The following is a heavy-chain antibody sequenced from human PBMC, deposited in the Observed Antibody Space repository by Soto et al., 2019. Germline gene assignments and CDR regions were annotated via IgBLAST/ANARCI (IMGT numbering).Heavy chain of an antibody. CDR3: ARREYCGAAYCNREMSDRNWFDP. CDR2: IYPGDSDT. D-gene: IGHD2-21*01. CDR1: GYTFTNYW. Sequence: RGESLKISCKGSGYTFTNYWIGWVRLLPGKGLEWMGIIYPGDSDTRYSPSFRGQVTISVDKSISTAYLQWSSLKASDTATYYCARREYCGAAYCNREMSDRNWFDPWGQGTLVTVSS. J-gene: IGHJ5*02. V-gene: IGHV5-51*01.